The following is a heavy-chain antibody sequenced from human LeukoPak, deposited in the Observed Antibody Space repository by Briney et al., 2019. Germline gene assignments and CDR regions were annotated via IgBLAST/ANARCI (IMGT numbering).Heavy chain of an antibody. Sequence: ASVKVSCKASGYTFTGYYLHWVRQAPGQGLEWMGWINPNSGGTNYAQKFQGRVTMTRDTSISTAYMELSRLTSDDTAVYYCARDPPIGGADVFDIWGQGTMVTVSS. CDR3: ARDPPIGGADVFDI. V-gene: IGHV1-2*02. CDR1: GYTFTGYY. CDR2: INPNSGGT. J-gene: IGHJ3*02. D-gene: IGHD3-10*01.